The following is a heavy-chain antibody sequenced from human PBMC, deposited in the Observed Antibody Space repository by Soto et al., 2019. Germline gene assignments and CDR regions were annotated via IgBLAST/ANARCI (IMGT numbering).Heavy chain of an antibody. CDR3: AKDVTGTTPY. CDR2: ISYDGRKK. D-gene: IGHD1-20*01. Sequence: GGSLRLSCAASGFTFSSYSMHWVRQAPGKGLEWVAVISYDGRKKYYAESVKGRFTISRDNSKNTLYVQMNSLRAEDTAVYYCAKDVTGTTPYWGEGTLVSVSS. CDR1: GFTFSSYS. V-gene: IGHV3-30*18. J-gene: IGHJ4*02.